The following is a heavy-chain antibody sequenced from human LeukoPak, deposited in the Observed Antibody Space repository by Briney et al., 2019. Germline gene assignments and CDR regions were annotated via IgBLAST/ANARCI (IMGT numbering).Heavy chain of an antibody. D-gene: IGHD3-10*01. Sequence: PSETLSLTCIVSGGSISVYYWSWVRQPPGKGLEWVGYIYDRGSTNYNPSLTSRVTISIDMSKNQFSLRLNSVTAADTAVYYCARDRELGYWGQGALVTVSS. J-gene: IGHJ4*02. CDR1: GGSISVYY. CDR3: ARDRELGY. CDR2: IYDRGST. V-gene: IGHV4-59*01.